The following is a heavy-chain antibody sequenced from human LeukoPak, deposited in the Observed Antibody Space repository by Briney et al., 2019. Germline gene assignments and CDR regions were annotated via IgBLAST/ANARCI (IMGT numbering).Heavy chain of an antibody. CDR1: GYTFTSYD. V-gene: IGHV1-8*01. Sequence: ASVKVSCKASGYTFTSYDINWVRQATGQGPEWMGWMNPNSGNTGYAQKFQGRVTMTRNTSISTAYMELSSLRSEDTAVYYCARVNPYYYYMDVWGKGTTVTVSS. J-gene: IGHJ6*03. CDR3: ARVNPYYYYMDV. CDR2: MNPNSGNT. D-gene: IGHD1-14*01.